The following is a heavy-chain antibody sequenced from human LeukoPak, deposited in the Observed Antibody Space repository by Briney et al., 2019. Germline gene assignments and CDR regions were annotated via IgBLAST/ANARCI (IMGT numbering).Heavy chain of an antibody. V-gene: IGHV4-59*01. D-gene: IGHD3-22*01. Sequence: SETLSLTCTVSGGSISSYYWSWIRQPPGKGLEWIGYFYYSGSTNYNPSLKSRVTISVDTSKNQFSLKLSSVTAADTAVYYCASSGYYSYWFDPWGQGTLVTVSS. CDR2: FYYSGST. J-gene: IGHJ5*02. CDR3: ASSGYYSYWFDP. CDR1: GGSISSYY.